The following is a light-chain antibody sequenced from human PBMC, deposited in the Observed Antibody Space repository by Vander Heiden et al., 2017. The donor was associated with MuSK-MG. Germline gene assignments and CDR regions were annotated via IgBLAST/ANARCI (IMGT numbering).Light chain of an antibody. Sequence: SYVLTQPPSASVAQGQTARITCGGDNIDSKSIHWYQQKPGQARLLVIYNDGDRPSGIPGRFSGSNSGNTATLTISSVEAGDEADYYGQVWIGTIVVEFGGGTVLTVL. CDR1: NIDSKS. J-gene: IGLJ2*01. V-gene: IGLV3-21*02. CDR2: NDG. CDR3: QVWIGTIVVE.